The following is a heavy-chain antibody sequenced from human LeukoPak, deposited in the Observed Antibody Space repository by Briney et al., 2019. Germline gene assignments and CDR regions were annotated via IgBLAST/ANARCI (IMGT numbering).Heavy chain of an antibody. V-gene: IGHV4-31*03. CDR1: GASITSGGFY. CDR2: IYYSGYT. CDR3: AREKLFSSVDTRGYPRPVGV. J-gene: IGHJ4*02. D-gene: IGHD3-22*01. Sequence: SETLSLTCTVSGASITSGGFYWSWIRQHPGKGLEWIGYIYYSGYTLYNPSLKSRLTISLDSSKNQFSLKLNSVTAADTAVYYCAREKLFSSVDTRGYPRPVGVWGQGTPVTVSS.